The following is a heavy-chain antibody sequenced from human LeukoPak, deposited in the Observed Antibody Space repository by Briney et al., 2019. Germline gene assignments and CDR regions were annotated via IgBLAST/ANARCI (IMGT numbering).Heavy chain of an antibody. CDR3: VRDFNWAFDY. Sequence: SQTLSLTCAIPGDSVSSKSVSWSWMRQSQSRGLEYLGRTRYRSTWNTFYSLSVEGRITINADTSRNEVSLRLSSVTPEDTALYYCVRDFNWAFDYWGQGTLVTVSS. V-gene: IGHV6-1*01. D-gene: IGHD3-16*01. CDR1: GDSVSSKSVS. J-gene: IGHJ4*02. CDR2: TRYRSTWNT.